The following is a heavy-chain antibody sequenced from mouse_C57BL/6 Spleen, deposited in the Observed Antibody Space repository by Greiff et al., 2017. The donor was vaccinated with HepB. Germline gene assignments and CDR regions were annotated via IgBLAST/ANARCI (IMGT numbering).Heavy chain of an antibody. CDR3: ARRCTVVADAMDY. D-gene: IGHD1-1*01. V-gene: IGHV1-69*01. CDR1: GYTFTSYW. J-gene: IGHJ4*01. Sequence: VQLQQPGAELVMPGASVKLSCKASGYTFTSYWMHWVKQRPGQGLEWIGEIDPSDSYTNYNQKFKGKSTLTVDKSASTAYMQLSRLTSEDSAVYYCARRCTVVADAMDYWGQGTSVTVSS. CDR2: IDPSDSYT.